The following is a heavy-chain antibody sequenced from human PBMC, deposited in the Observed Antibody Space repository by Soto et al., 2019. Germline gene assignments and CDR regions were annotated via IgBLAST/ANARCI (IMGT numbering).Heavy chain of an antibody. CDR3: ARLGGYCSSTSCHGYYGMDV. CDR2: FYYSEST. V-gene: IGHV4-39*01. D-gene: IGHD2-2*01. CDR1: GGSISSGPYS. Sequence: QLQLQESGPGLVKPSETLSLTCTVAGGSISSGPYSWGWIRQPPGEGPEWIGTFYYSESTHYNPSLESRVTISVDTSKNQFSLKVSSVTVADTAVYYCARLGGYCSSTSCHGYYGMDVWGQGTTVTVSS. J-gene: IGHJ6*02.